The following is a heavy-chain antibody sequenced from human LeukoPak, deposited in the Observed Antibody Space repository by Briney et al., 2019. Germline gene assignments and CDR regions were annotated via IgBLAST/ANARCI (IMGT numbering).Heavy chain of an antibody. CDR3: ARRLGVGDNWFDP. CDR1: GGSISSGGYY. V-gene: IGHV4-31*03. J-gene: IGHJ5*02. Sequence: PSETLSLTCTVSGGSISSGGYYWSWIRQHPGKGLEWIGYIYYSGSTYYNPSLKSRVTISVDTSKNQFSLKLSSVTAADTAVYYCARRLGVGDNWFDPWGQGTLVTVSS. D-gene: IGHD3-3*01. CDR2: IYYSGST.